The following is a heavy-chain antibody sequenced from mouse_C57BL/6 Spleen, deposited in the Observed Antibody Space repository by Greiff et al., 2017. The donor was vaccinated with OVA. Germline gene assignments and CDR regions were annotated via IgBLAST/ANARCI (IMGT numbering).Heavy chain of an antibody. CDR3: ARGGDGLLDY. CDR2: IDPSDSYT. D-gene: IGHD2-2*01. V-gene: IGHV1-69*01. J-gene: IGHJ2*01. CDR1: GYTFTSYW. Sequence: VQLQQPGAELVMPGASVKLSCKASGYTFTSYWMHWVKQRPGQGLEWIGEIDPSDSYTNYNQKFKGKSTLTVDKSSSTAYMQLSSLTSEDSAVYYCARGGDGLLDYWGQGTTLTVSS.